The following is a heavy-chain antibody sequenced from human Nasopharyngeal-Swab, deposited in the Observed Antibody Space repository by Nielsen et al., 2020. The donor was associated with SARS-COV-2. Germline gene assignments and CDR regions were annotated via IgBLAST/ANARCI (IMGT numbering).Heavy chain of an antibody. CDR1: GYSFTSYW. V-gene: IGHV5-51*01. CDR2: IYPGDSDT. Sequence: GGSLRGSCKGSGYSFTSYWIGWVRQMPGKGLEWMGIIYPGDSDTRYSPSFQGQVTISADKSISTAYLQWSSLKASDTAMYFFSFLFSFLSFSPFFSYYYMDVWGKGTTVTVSS. CDR3: SFLFSFLSFSPFFSYYYMDV. J-gene: IGHJ6*03. D-gene: IGHD2/OR15-2a*01.